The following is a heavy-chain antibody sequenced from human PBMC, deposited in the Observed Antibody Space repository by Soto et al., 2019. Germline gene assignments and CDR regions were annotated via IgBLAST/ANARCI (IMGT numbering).Heavy chain of an antibody. D-gene: IGHD3-22*01. Sequence: SVKVSCKASGGTFSSYAISWVRQAPGQGLGWMGGIIPIFGTANYAQKFQGRVTITADESTSTAYMELSSLRSEDTAVYYCARGSDYDSSGYYYSWFDPWGQGTLVTVSS. V-gene: IGHV1-69*13. CDR1: GGTFSSYA. CDR2: IIPIFGTA. CDR3: ARGSDYDSSGYYYSWFDP. J-gene: IGHJ5*02.